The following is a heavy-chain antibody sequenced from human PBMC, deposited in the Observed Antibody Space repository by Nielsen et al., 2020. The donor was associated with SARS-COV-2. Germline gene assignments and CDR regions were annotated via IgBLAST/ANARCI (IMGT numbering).Heavy chain of an antibody. V-gene: IGHV5-51*01. D-gene: IGHD3-16*01. Sequence: KVSCKASGYSFTNYWIAWVRQVPGKGPEWMGILDTSDSSTRYSPSFSGQVTISGDKSIRTAYLQWNSLKASDTAIYYCARRAMIPFGRVTNYFDLWGQGTLVSVSS. CDR3: ARRAMIPFGRVTNYFDL. J-gene: IGHJ4*02. CDR1: GYSFTNYW. CDR2: LDTSDSST.